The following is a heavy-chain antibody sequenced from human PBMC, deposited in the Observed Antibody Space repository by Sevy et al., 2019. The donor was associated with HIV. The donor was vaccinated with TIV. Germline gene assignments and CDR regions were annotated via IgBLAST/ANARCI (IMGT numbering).Heavy chain of an antibody. CDR2: ISSSSSYI. D-gene: IGHD5-12*01. Sequence: GGSLRLSCAASGFTFSSYSMNWVRQAPGKGLEWVSSISSSSSYIYYADSVKGRSTISRDNAKNSLYLQMNSLRAEDTAVYYCARGRGGYSGYDYFDYWGQGTLVTVSS. V-gene: IGHV3-21*01. J-gene: IGHJ4*02. CDR1: GFTFSSYS. CDR3: ARGRGGYSGYDYFDY.